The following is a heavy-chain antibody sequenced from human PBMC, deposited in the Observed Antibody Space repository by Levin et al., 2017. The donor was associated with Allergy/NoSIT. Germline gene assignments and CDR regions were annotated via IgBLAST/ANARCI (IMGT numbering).Heavy chain of an antibody. CDR3: ARDSGDTAMGS. D-gene: IGHD5-18*01. CDR1: GFTVSSNY. Sequence: GGSLRLSCAASGFTVSSNYMSWVRQAPGKGLEWVSVIYSGGSTYYADSVKGRFTISRDNSKNTLYLQMNSLRAEDTAVYYCARDSGDTAMGSWGQGTLVTVSS. J-gene: IGHJ4*02. CDR2: IYSGGST. V-gene: IGHV3-53*01.